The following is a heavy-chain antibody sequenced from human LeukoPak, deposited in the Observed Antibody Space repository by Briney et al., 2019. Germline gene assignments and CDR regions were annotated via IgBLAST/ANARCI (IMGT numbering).Heavy chain of an antibody. CDR1: GFTFSRFW. D-gene: IGHD6-13*01. V-gene: IGHV3-30*02. CDR2: IRYDGSNK. Sequence: GGSLRLSCAASGFTFSRFWMSWVRQAPGKGLGWVAFIRYDGSNKYYADSVKGRFTISRDNAKNSLYLQMNSLRAEDTAVYYCARETPYSSSWTVFDYWGLGTLVTVSS. J-gene: IGHJ4*02. CDR3: ARETPYSSSWTVFDY.